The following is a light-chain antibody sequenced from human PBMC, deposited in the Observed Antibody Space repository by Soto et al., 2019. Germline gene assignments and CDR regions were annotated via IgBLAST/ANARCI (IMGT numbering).Light chain of an antibody. CDR2: KAS. CDR3: HQFNSYPWP. Sequence: EIQMTQTTSAVSASVGDRGTITCRASQSISSWLAWYQQKPGKAPNLLIYKASSLESGVPSRFSGSGSGTEFTVTIRSLQPEDFATYYCHQFNSYPWPFGKGTKVDIK. CDR1: QSISSW. J-gene: IGKJ1*01. V-gene: IGKV1-5*03.